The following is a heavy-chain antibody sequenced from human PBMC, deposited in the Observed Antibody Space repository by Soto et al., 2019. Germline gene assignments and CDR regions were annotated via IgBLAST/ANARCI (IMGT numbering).Heavy chain of an antibody. CDR3: ARGLATLPVFAFDI. CDR1: GFSLSTSGVG. J-gene: IGHJ3*02. D-gene: IGHD6-6*01. V-gene: IGHV2-5*01. CDR2: IYWSGDE. Sequence: QGTLKESGPPLVKPTQTLTLTCSFSGFSLSTSGVGVGWIRQSPGKALEWLALIYWSGDEHYRPSLKSRLNIIKDTSKNHVVLIMTDMYPVDTATYYCARGLATLPVFAFDIWGQGTMVTVSS.